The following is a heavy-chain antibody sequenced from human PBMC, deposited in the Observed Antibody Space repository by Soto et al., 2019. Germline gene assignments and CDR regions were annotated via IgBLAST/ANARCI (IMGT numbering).Heavy chain of an antibody. CDR2: ISGGVDTT. D-gene: IGHD3-10*01. V-gene: IGHV3-23*01. CDR1: GFTFNNYA. Sequence: EVQLLESGGGLVQPGGSLRLSCAASGFTFNNYAMTWVRQAPGKGLEWVSAISGGVDTTSYAYSGKGRFTVSRDGSKNTLYLQMSCLRAEDTAVYYCAKGRRGSGSVNHRVDFWGKGTLVTVSS. J-gene: IGHJ4*02. CDR3: AKGRRGSGSVNHRVDF.